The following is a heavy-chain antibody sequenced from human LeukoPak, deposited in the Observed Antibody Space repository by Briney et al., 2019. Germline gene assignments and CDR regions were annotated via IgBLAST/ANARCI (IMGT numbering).Heavy chain of an antibody. J-gene: IGHJ6*02. CDR2: IFTGDSDT. CDR3: ARSSSGYGDHRTAPLYYGMDV. CDR1: GYSFTNYW. V-gene: IGHV5-51*01. D-gene: IGHD4-17*01. Sequence: GESLKISCKGSGYSFTNYWIGWVRQMPGKGLEWMGIIFTGDSDTRYSPSFQGQVTISTDKSISTAYLQWSSLKASDTAMYYCARSSSGYGDHRTAPLYYGMDVWGQGTTVTVSS.